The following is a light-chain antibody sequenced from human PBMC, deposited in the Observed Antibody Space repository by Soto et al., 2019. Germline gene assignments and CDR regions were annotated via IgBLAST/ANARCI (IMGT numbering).Light chain of an antibody. CDR1: QSVDRY. J-gene: IGKJ3*01. CDR2: DVS. V-gene: IGKV3-11*01. Sequence: EIVLTQSPATLSLSPGERATLSCRASQSVDRYLAWYQQKPGQAPRLLIYDVSKRATGIPARFSGSGSGTAFTLNISSLEPEDFAVYHCQQRTDWPRFTFGPGTKVDV. CDR3: QQRTDWPRFT.